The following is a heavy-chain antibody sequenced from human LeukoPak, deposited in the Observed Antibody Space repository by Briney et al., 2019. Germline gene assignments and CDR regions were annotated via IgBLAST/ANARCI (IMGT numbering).Heavy chain of an antibody. CDR1: GGSINYYY. J-gene: IGHJ4*02. CDR3: ARKGGHFDY. CDR2: VYYNGSA. D-gene: IGHD2-15*01. V-gene: IGHV4-59*01. Sequence: SETLSLTCTVSGGSINYYYWSWIRHSPGKGLEWIGYVYYNGSAKYNPSLKSRVTISVDVSKNQFSLKVSSVTAADTAIYYCARKGGHFDYWGPGTLVTVSS.